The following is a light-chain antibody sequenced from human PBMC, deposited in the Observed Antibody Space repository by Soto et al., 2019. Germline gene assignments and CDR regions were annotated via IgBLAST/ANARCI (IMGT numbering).Light chain of an antibody. Sequence: EIVMTQSPATLSVSPGERATLSCRASQSVTSNLAWYQQQPGQAPRLLIYGASTRATGIPARFSGSGSGTEFNLTISSLQSQDFAVNYYQHYNNWPPTFGQGTQLDIK. V-gene: IGKV3-15*01. CDR3: QHYNNWPPT. CDR2: GAS. CDR1: QSVTSN. J-gene: IGKJ5*01.